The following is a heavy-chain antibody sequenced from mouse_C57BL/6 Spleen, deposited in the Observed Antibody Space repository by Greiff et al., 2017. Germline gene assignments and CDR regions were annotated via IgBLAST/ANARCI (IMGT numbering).Heavy chain of an antibody. V-gene: IGHV2-2*01. J-gene: IGHJ2*01. D-gene: IGHD2-10*01. CDR1: GFSLTSYG. CDR2: IRSGGST. Sequence: VKLVESGPGLVQPSQSLSITCTVSGFSLTSYGVHWVRQSPGKGLEWLGVIRSGGSTDYNAAFIFRLSISKNNSKSQVFFKMNSLQADDTAIYYCSRNLQGFDYWGQGTTLTVSS. CDR3: SRNLQGFDY.